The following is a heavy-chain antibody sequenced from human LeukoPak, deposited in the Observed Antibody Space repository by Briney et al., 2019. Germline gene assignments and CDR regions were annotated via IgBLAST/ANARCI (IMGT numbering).Heavy chain of an antibody. J-gene: IGHJ6*02. Sequence: GASVKVSCKASGHTFTSYYMHWVRQAPGQGLEWMGIINPSGGSTSYAQKFQGRVTMTRDTSTSTVYMELSSLRSEDTAVYYCARLMVRGVSPCGMDVWGQGTTVTVSS. CDR2: INPSGGST. CDR1: GHTFTSYY. V-gene: IGHV1-46*01. D-gene: IGHD3-10*01. CDR3: ARLMVRGVSPCGMDV.